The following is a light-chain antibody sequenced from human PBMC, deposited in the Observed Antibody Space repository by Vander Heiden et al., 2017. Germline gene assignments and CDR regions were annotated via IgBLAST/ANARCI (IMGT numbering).Light chain of an antibody. Sequence: EIVTPQSPAILSVSTGARVTLSSRASDTVSINLAWYQQNPGQPPSLLIFGAATRAPSVPARFSGSGSGTQFSLTISSLQSEDFAVYFCQQYNSWSPVTFGGGTKVELK. V-gene: IGKV3-15*01. J-gene: IGKJ4*01. CDR2: GAA. CDR1: DTVSIN. CDR3: QQYNSWSPVT.